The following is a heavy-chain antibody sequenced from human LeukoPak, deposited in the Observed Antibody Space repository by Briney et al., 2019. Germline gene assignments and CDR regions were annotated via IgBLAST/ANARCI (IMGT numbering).Heavy chain of an antibody. CDR2: ISGSGGST. V-gene: IGHV3-23*01. D-gene: IGHD6-19*01. CDR1: GFTFSSYA. Sequence: PGRSLRLSCAASGFTFSSYAMSWVRQAPGKGLEWVSAISGSGGSTYYADSVKGRFTISRDNSKNTLYLQMNSLRAEDTAVYYCTRHWMRSGWYPGVFDPWGQGTLVTVSS. J-gene: IGHJ5*02. CDR3: TRHWMRSGWYPGVFDP.